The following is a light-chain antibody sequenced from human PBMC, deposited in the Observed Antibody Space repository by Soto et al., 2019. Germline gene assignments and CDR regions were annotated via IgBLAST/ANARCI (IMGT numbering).Light chain of an antibody. Sequence: DIQMTQSPSSLSASVGDRVTTTCQASQDINNYLNWYQQNKGKAPKILIFDATNLETGVPSRFSGGGSRTHFSFTISRLQPEDFETYYCHQYDSLPPTFGQGTRLEI. CDR2: DAT. J-gene: IGKJ5*01. V-gene: IGKV1-33*01. CDR1: QDINNY. CDR3: HQYDSLPPT.